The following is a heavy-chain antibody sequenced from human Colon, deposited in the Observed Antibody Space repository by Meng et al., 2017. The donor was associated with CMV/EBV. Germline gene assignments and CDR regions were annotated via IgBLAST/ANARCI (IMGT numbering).Heavy chain of an antibody. V-gene: IGHV4-39*07. D-gene: IGHD3-22*01. CDR1: GGSISSSSYY. Sequence: SETLSLTCTVSGGSISSSSYYWGWIRQPPGKGLEWIGSIYYSGSTYYNPSLKSRVTISVDTSKNQFSLKLSSVTAADTAVYYCALRGYTLYYYYDSSGYYPRWGQGTLVTVSS. CDR2: IYYSGST. J-gene: IGHJ4*02. CDR3: ALRGYTLYYYYDSSGYYPR.